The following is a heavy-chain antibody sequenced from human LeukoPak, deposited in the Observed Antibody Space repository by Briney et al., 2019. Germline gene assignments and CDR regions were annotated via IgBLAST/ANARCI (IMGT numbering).Heavy chain of an antibody. CDR1: GDSISSNY. CDR3: ARENSGGGATFDY. V-gene: IGHV4-59*01. CDR2: IYYSGST. J-gene: IGHJ4*02. D-gene: IGHD3-16*01. Sequence: SETLSLTCTVSGDSISSNYWSWIRQPPGKGLEWIGYIYYSGSTNYNPSLKSRVTISVDTSKNQFSLKLSSVTAADTAVYYCARENSGGGATFDYWGQGTLVTVSS.